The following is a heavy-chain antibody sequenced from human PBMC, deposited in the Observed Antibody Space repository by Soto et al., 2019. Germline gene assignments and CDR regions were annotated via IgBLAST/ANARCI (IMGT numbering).Heavy chain of an antibody. CDR3: ATLAPWGDFVFGVA. J-gene: IGHJ5*01. Sequence: SETLSLTCAVYGGSFRNYYWSWIRQPPGKGLEWIAEINQSGSTNYNPSLKSRVTMSQDTSKDQFSLRLSSVTAADTAVYYCATLAPWGDFVFGVAWGNETLATLAS. CDR1: GGSFRNYY. CDR2: INQSGST. V-gene: IGHV4-34*01. D-gene: IGHD2-21*01.